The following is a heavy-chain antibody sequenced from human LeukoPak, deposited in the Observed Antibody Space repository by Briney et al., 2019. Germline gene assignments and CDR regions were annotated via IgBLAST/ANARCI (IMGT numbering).Heavy chain of an antibody. CDR3: ARAGGSSWADY. CDR2: IKQDGSEN. J-gene: IGHJ4*02. V-gene: IGHV3-7*01. Sequence: GGSLRLSCAASGFTFSSYWMRWVRQVPGKGLEGVANIKQDGSENNYVDSVKGRFTISRDNAKNSVYLQMNSLRAEDTAVYYCARAGGSSWADYWGQGTLVTVSS. D-gene: IGHD6-13*01. CDR1: GFTFSSYW.